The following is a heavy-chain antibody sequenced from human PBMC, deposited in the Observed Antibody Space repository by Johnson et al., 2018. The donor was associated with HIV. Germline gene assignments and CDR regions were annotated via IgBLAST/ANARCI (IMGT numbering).Heavy chain of an antibody. CDR3: ARSKDCSVGTCPDGLDI. J-gene: IGHJ3*02. Sequence: QVQLVESGGGVVQPGGSLRLSCVASGFRFSDHYMSWIRQAPGTGLEWVSYISSSGTTIYSAASVKRRFTTSRDNTNNSLYLQMNSLKAEDTAVYYCARSKDCSVGTCPDGLDIWGQGTMVIVSS. D-gene: IGHD2-15*01. CDR2: ISSSGTTI. CDR1: GFRFSDHY. V-gene: IGHV3-11*04.